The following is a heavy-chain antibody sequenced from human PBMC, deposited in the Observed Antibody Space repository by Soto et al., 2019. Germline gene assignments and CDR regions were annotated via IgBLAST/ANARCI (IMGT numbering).Heavy chain of an antibody. J-gene: IGHJ4*02. D-gene: IGHD2-2*01. V-gene: IGHV1-8*01. Sequence: QVQLVQSGAEVKKPGASVKVSCKASGYTFTNYDINWVRQATGQVLEWMGWMNPNSGNTGYAQKFQGRVTMTRNTSMSTASMELSSLRSEDTAVYYCARGPMSCTSSSCPYFFDYWAQGTLVTVSS. CDR2: MNPNSGNT. CDR3: ARGPMSCTSSSCPYFFDY. CDR1: GYTFTNYD.